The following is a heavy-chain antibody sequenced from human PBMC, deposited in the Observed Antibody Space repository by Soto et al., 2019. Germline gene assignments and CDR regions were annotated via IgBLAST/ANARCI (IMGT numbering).Heavy chain of an antibody. D-gene: IGHD3-3*01. CDR1: GFTFSSYA. Sequence: QVQLVESGGGVVQPGRSLRLSCAASGFTFSSYAMHWVRQAPGKGLEWVAVISYDGSNKYYADSVKGRFTISRDNSKNTLYLQMNSLSAEDTAVYYCAREAPYYDFWSGAPFDPWGQGTLVTVSS. CDR3: AREAPYYDFWSGAPFDP. V-gene: IGHV3-30-3*01. J-gene: IGHJ5*02. CDR2: ISYDGSNK.